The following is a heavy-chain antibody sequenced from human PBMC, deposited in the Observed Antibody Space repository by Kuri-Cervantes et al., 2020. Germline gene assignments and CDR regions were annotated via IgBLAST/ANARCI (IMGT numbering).Heavy chain of an antibody. CDR1: GFTFSSYA. CDR2: ISGSGGST. D-gene: IGHD3-22*01. Sequence: GESLKISCAASGFTFSSYAMSWVRQAPGKGLEWVSAISGSGGSTYYADSVKGRFTISRDNAKNSLYLQMNSLRAEDTAVYYCARDINLFYYDSSGPAGFDYWGQGTLVTVSS. CDR3: ARDINLFYYDSSGPAGFDY. J-gene: IGHJ4*02. V-gene: IGHV3-23*01.